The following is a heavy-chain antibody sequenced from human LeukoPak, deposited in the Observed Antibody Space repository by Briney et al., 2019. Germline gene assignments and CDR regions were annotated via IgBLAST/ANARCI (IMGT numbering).Heavy chain of an antibody. J-gene: IGHJ3*01. D-gene: IGHD4-17*01. Sequence: SVKVSCKTSGFTFSTSAVQWVRQARGQRLEWIGWIIVGSGATNYAQSLQGRFTITRDTSTNTAYMELSSLGSEDSAVYYCAAELYGVYTDCCTFHLWGQGTMVTVSS. CDR2: IIVGSGAT. CDR1: GFTFSTSA. V-gene: IGHV1-58*01. CDR3: AAELYGVYTDCCTFHL.